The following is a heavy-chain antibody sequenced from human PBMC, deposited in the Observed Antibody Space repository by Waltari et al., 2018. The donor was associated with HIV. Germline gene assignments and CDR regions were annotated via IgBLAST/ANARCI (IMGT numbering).Heavy chain of an antibody. V-gene: IGHV4-61*03. CDR2: FYYSGST. CDR1: GGSVTSGSYY. J-gene: IGHJ6*02. D-gene: IGHD1-20*01. CDR3: ARERGGKYNYYYYGMDV. Sequence: QVQLQESGPGLVKPSETLSLTCSVPGGSVTSGSYYWSWFRQPPGKGLEWIGYFYYSGSTNYNPALKTRVTISLATSKKNFSLRRSSVTAADTAVYYCARERGGKYNYYYYGMDVWGQGTTVTVSS.